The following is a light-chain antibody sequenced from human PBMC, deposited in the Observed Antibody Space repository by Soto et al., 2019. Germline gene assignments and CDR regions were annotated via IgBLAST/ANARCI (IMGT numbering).Light chain of an antibody. CDR1: SSDVGSYYR. J-gene: IGLJ2*01. CDR2: EVS. CDR3: SLYTSNSTLV. Sequence: QSALTQPPSVSGSPGQAVTISCTGTSSDVGSYYRVSWYQQPPGTAPKLMIYEVSNRPSGVPDRFSGSKSGNTASLAISGLQAEDEADYYCSLYTSNSTLVFGGATKLTVL. V-gene: IGLV2-18*01.